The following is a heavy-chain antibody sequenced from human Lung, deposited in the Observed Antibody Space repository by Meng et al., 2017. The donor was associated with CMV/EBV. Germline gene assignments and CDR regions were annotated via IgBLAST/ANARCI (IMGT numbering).Heavy chain of an antibody. V-gene: IGHV4-30-4*01. J-gene: IGHJ4*02. CDR1: DGFTTSDDYY. D-gene: IGHD5-12*01. CDR3: ARDSPGGYGYFDS. CDR2: IHYSGTT. Sequence: QVHLQESGPGLVKPSQTLSLTCTVSDGFTTSDDYYWSWIRQPPGKGLEWIGYIHYSGTTYYNPSLKSRIAISLDTSKNQFSLTLNSVTAADAAVYYCARDSPGGYGYFDSWGQGTLVTVSS.